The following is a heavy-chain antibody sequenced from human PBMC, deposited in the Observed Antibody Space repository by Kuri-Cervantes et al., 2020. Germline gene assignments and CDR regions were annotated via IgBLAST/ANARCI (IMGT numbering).Heavy chain of an antibody. CDR3: ARDAKYSGSYWFDP. V-gene: IGHV1-2*02. CDR1: GYTFTGYY. CDR2: INPNSGGT. J-gene: IGHJ5*02. D-gene: IGHD1-26*01. Sequence: ASVTVSCKASGYTFTGYYMHWVRQAPGQGLEWMGWINPNSGGTNYAQKFQGRVTMTRDTSISTAYMELSRLRSDDTAVYYCARDAKYSGSYWFDPWGQGTLVTVSS.